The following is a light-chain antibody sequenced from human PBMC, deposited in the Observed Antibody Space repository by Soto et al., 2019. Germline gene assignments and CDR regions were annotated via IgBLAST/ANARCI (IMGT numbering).Light chain of an antibody. CDR3: QKFHSYPHGYT. CDR1: QGISRA. Sequence: AIQLTQSPSSLSASVGDRVTITCRASQGISRALAWYQQKPGKSPKLLIYDASSLESGGPSRFSGSGSGTDFTLTIRSLQPEYIATYYCQKFHSYPHGYTVGQGTKLEIK. CDR2: DAS. J-gene: IGKJ2*01. V-gene: IGKV1-13*02.